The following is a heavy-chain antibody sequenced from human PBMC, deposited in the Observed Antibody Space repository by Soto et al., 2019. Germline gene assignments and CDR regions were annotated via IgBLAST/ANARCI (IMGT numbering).Heavy chain of an antibody. Sequence: QVQLVQSGGEVKKPGASVKVSCKASGYTFTTSGVSWVRQAPGQGLEWMGWVSGYNGNTKYEEKFNDRVTMTTDTSTSTAYLALRSLTTDDTAVYYCARAGELPYYYYGMDVWGQGTTVIVSS. CDR3: ARAGELPYYYYGMDV. V-gene: IGHV1-18*01. D-gene: IGHD1-7*01. J-gene: IGHJ6*02. CDR2: VSGYNGNT. CDR1: GYTFTTSG.